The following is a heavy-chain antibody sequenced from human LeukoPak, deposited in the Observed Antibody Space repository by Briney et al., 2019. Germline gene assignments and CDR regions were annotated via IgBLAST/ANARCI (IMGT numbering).Heavy chain of an antibody. CDR2: IYPVDSDI. J-gene: IGHJ3*02. CDR1: GYSFTSYW. D-gene: IGHD4-11*01. CDR3: ASLTSTTDDAFDI. V-gene: IGHV5-51*01. Sequence: GESLKISCKGSGYSFTSYWIGWVRQMPGKGLEWMGIIYPVDSDIRYSPSFQGQVTISADKSISTAYLQWSSLKASDTAMYYCASLTSTTDDAFDIWGQGTMVTVSS.